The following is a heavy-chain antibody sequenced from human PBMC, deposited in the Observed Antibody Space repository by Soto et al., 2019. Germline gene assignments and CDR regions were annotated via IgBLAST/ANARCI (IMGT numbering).Heavy chain of an antibody. Sequence: QLQLQESGSGLVKPSQTLSLTCAVSGGSISSGDYSWNWIRQPPGKCLEWIGYIYHSGSTYYNPSLKSRVALAVDWSKNQFSLKLSSVSAADTAVDYCARGGKYNWNHNWFDPWGQGTLVTVSS. J-gene: IGHJ5*02. D-gene: IGHD1-20*01. CDR3: ARGGKYNWNHNWFDP. CDR1: GGSISSGDYS. V-gene: IGHV4-30-2*01. CDR2: IYHSGST.